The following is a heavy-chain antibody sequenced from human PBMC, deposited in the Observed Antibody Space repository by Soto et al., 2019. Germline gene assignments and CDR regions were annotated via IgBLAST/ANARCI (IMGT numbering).Heavy chain of an antibody. D-gene: IGHD1-20*01. J-gene: IGHJ5*02. CDR2: IGVVGTDR. V-gene: IGHV3-23*01. CDR1: GFTFIDYA. CDR3: AKDAVPYNGKWDWFDP. Sequence: DVQLLESGGGLVQPGGSLRLSCAASGFTFIDYAMTWVGQAPGKGPEWASSIGVVGTDRYYADSVKGRFTISRDNSKNTLFLQMSSLRSDDTAVYYCAKDAVPYNGKWDWFDPWGQGTLVNVSS.